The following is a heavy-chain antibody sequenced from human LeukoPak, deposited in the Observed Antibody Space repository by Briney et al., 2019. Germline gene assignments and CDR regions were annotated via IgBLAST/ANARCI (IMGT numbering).Heavy chain of an antibody. CDR2: IYYSGT. V-gene: IGHV4-59*01. CDR3: ANSAHGDYVVL. D-gene: IGHD4-17*01. J-gene: IGHJ4*02. Sequence: SSETPSLTCTVSGGSISTYYWSWIRQSPGKGLEWIGYIYYSGTDYNPSLKSRVTISVDSSKNQFSLKMTSVTAADTAVYYCANSAHGDYVVLWGQGTLVTVSS. CDR1: GGSISTYY.